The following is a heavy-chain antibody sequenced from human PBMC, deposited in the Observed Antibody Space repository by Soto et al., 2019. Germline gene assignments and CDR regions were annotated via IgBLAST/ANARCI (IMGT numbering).Heavy chain of an antibody. Sequence: PGESLKISCKGSGYSFTSYWIGWVRQMPGKGLEWMGIIYPGDSDTRYSPSFQGQVTISADKSISTAYLQWSSLKASDTAMYYCARHPQMGARYGAYYFDYWGQGTLVTVSS. V-gene: IGHV5-51*01. CDR1: GYSFTSYW. CDR2: IYPGDSDT. J-gene: IGHJ4*02. D-gene: IGHD1-26*01. CDR3: ARHPQMGARYGAYYFDY.